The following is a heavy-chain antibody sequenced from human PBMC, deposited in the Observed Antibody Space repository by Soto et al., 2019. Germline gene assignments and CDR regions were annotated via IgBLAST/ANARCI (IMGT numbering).Heavy chain of an antibody. Sequence: SVKVSCKXSGGTFSSYAISWVRQAPGQGLEWMGGIIPIFGTANYAQKFQGRVTITADKSTSTAYMELSSLRSEDTAVYYCARPGGYSYGYDYYYGMDVWGQGTAVTV. CDR1: GGTFSSYA. CDR2: IIPIFGTA. V-gene: IGHV1-69*06. CDR3: ARPGGYSYGYDYYYGMDV. J-gene: IGHJ6*02. D-gene: IGHD5-18*01.